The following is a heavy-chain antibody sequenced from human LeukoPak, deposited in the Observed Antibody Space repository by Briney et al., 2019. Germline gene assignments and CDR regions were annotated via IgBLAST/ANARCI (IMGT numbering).Heavy chain of an antibody. J-gene: IGHJ4*02. CDR1: GFTFSSYA. D-gene: IGHD1-14*01. CDR3: AKDSIEVLPATGFDY. V-gene: IGHV3-23*01. Sequence: GGSLRLSCAASGFTFSSYAMGWVRQAPGKGLEWVSAISGSGGSTYYADSVKGRFTISRDNSKNTLYLQMNSLRAEDTAVYYCAKDSIEVLPATGFDYWGQGTLVTVSS. CDR2: ISGSGGST.